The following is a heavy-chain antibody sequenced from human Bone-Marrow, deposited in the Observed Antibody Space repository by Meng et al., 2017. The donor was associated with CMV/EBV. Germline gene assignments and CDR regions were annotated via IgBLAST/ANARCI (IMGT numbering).Heavy chain of an antibody. CDR2: IKESGRET. D-gene: IGHD1-1*01. CDR3: ARDLRGTAATGTYFDY. CDR1: GITFSNHA. J-gene: IGHJ4*02. V-gene: IGHV3-7*01. Sequence: GGSLRLSCAASGITFSNHAMNWVRQAPGKGLEWVASIKESGRETHYVGSVRGRFTISRDNAKNALYLQMNSLRAEDSAVYYCARDLRGTAATGTYFDYWGQGTLVTVSS.